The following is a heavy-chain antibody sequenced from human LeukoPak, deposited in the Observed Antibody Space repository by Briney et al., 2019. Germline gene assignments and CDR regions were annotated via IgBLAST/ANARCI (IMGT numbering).Heavy chain of an antibody. CDR2: IGDTGRAK. CDR3: AREAAWGNWYFDR. Sequence: GGSLRFSCAASGFTVNSNFMTWVRQAPGKGLEWVAVIGDTGRAKYYADSVEGRSTASRDNFKNTLYLEMNSLRYDDTALYYCAREAAWGNWYFDRWGRGTLVTVSS. V-gene: IGHV3-30*03. J-gene: IGHJ2*01. CDR1: GFTVNSNF. D-gene: IGHD3-16*01.